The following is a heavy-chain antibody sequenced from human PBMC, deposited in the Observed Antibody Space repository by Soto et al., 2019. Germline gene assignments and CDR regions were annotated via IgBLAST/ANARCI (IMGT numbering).Heavy chain of an antibody. CDR3: ARDTYYGSGSYSLNYYYYMDV. D-gene: IGHD3-10*01. Sequence: GGSLRLSCAASGFTFSSYWMSWVRQAPGKGLEWVANIKQDGSEKYYVDSVKGRFTISRDNAKNSLYLQMNSLRAEDTAVYYCARDTYYGSGSYSLNYYYYMDVWGKGTTVTVSS. CDR2: IKQDGSEK. J-gene: IGHJ6*03. V-gene: IGHV3-7*01. CDR1: GFTFSSYW.